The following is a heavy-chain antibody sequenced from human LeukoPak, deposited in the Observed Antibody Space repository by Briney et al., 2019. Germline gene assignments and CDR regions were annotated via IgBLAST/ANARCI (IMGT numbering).Heavy chain of an antibody. CDR2: IGSSGSPT. CDR1: GFTFSSYS. CDR3: ARSRGYYDSSGYFFYYYGMDV. J-gene: IGHJ6*02. V-gene: IGHV3-48*01. D-gene: IGHD3-22*01. Sequence: GGSLRLSCAASGFTFSSYSMNWVRQAPEKGLEWISYIGSSGSPTHYADSVKGRFTISRDNSKNTLYLQMNSLRAEDTAVYYCARSRGYYDSSGYFFYYYGMDVWGQGTTVTVSS.